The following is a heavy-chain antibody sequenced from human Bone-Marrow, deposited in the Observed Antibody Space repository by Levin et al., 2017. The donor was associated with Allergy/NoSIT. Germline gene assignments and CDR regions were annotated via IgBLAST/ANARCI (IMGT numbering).Heavy chain of an antibody. CDR1: GYTSTSYG. CDR2: IAAYNGNT. CDR3: ASHYSGSYNDFDY. Sequence: VKVSCKASGYTSTSYGISWVRQAPGQGLEWMGWIAAYNGNTNSARKFQGRVIMTIDTSTNTAYMDLGSLTSDDTAVYYCASHYSGSYNDFDYWGQGTLVTVYS. D-gene: IGHD1-26*01. J-gene: IGHJ4*02. V-gene: IGHV1-18*01.